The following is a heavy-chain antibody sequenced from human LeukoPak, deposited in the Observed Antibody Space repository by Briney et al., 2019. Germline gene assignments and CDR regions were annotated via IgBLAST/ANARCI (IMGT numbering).Heavy chain of an antibody. CDR2: INHSGST. J-gene: IGHJ5*02. Sequence: SETLSLTXAVYGGSFSGYYWSWIGQPPGKGLEWIGEINHSGSTNYNPSLKSRVTISVDTSKNQFSLKLSSVTAADTAVYYCASTRRAPTYYYVSGSYRSPYNWFDPWGQGTLVTVSS. V-gene: IGHV4-34*01. CDR3: ASTRRAPTYYYVSGSYRSPYNWFDP. D-gene: IGHD3-10*01. CDR1: GGSFSGYY.